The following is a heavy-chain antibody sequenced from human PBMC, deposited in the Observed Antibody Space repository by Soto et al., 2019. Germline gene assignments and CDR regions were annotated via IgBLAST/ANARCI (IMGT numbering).Heavy chain of an antibody. CDR2: ISSSSSYI. J-gene: IGHJ5*02. D-gene: IGHD3-10*01. Sequence: GGSLRLSCAASGFTFSSYSMNWVRQAPGKGLEWVSSISSSSSYIYYADSVKGRFTISRDNAKNSLYLQMNSLRAEDTAVYYCARDGIDYYGSGSYYNWFDPGAREPWSPSPQ. CDR3: ARDGIDYYGSGSYYNWFDP. V-gene: IGHV3-21*01. CDR1: GFTFSSYS.